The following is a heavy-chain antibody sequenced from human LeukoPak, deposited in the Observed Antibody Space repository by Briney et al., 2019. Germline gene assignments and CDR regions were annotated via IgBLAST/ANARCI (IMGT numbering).Heavy chain of an antibody. CDR2: ISAYNGNT. Sequence: ASVKVSCKASGYTFTSYGISWVRQAPGQGLEWMGWISAYNGNTNYAQKLQGRVTMTTDTSTSTAYMELRSLRSDDTAVYYCAKVSDYYDSSGYNYWGQGTLVTVSS. J-gene: IGHJ4*02. D-gene: IGHD3-22*01. CDR1: GYTFTSYG. CDR3: AKVSDYYDSSGYNY. V-gene: IGHV1-18*01.